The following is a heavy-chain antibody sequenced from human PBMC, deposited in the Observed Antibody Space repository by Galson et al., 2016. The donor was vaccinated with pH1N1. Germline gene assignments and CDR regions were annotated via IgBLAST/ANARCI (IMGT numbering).Heavy chain of an antibody. Sequence: TLSLTCTVSNGSISSGDYFWSWIRQPPGKGLEWIGYIYYSGNTYYTPSLKSRFTISRDNAKNSLYLQMNSLRVEDTAVYYCVKEIGGSGGYWGQGTLVTVSS. V-gene: IGHV4-30-4*08. CDR1: NGSISSGDYF. CDR3: VKEIGGSGGY. D-gene: IGHD3-16*01. J-gene: IGHJ4*02. CDR2: IYYSGNT.